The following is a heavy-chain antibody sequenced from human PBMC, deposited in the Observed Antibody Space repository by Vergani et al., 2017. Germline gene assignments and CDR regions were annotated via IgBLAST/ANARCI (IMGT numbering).Heavy chain of an antibody. J-gene: IGHJ4*02. CDR1: GYTFTSYG. Sequence: QVQLVQSGAEVKKPGASVKVSCKASGYTFTSYGISWVRQAPGRGLEWMGAIIPIFGETYYGQKFQGRVTITADESTATAYLALNSLRSDDTAVYYCARGGWYGSGWYYFDFWGQGTLVTVSS. D-gene: IGHD6-19*01. V-gene: IGHV1-69*13. CDR3: ARGGWYGSGWYYFDF. CDR2: IIPIFGET.